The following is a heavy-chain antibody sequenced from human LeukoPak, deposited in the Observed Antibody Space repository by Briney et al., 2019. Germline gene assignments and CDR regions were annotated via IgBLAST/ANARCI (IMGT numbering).Heavy chain of an antibody. J-gene: IGHJ4*02. CDR3: AAGSDLDY. D-gene: IGHD3-10*01. CDR2: ISYDGSNK. V-gene: IGHV3-30*03. CDR1: GFTFSSYG. Sequence: PGGSLRLSCAASGFTFSSYGMHWVRQAPGKGLEWVAVISYDGSNKYYADSVKGRFTISRDNSKNTLYLQMNSLRAEDTAAYYCAAGSDLDYWGQGTLVTVSS.